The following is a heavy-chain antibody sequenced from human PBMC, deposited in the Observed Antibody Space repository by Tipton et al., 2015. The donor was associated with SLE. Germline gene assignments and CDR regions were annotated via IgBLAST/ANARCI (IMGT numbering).Heavy chain of an antibody. CDR3: ARDMKDYGGTSGLQH. Sequence: GSLRLSCAASGFTFSTYYMPWVRQAPGKGLVWVSRIDTDGTTTTYADSVKGRFTISRDNTKNTLYLQMDSLTAEDTAVYYCARDMKDYGGTSGLQHWGQGTLVTVSS. CDR1: GFTFSTYY. J-gene: IGHJ1*01. D-gene: IGHD4-23*01. CDR2: IDTDGTTT. V-gene: IGHV3-74*01.